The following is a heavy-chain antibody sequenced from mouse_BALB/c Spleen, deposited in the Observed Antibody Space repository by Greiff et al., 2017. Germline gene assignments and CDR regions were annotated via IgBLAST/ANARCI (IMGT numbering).Heavy chain of an antibody. Sequence: QVQLQQSGAELVRPGVSVKISCKGSGYTFTDYAMHWVKQSHAKSLEWIGVISTYYGDASYNQKFKGKATMTVDKSSSTAYMELARLTSEDSAIYYCAREKLIRLTGAMDYWGQGTSVTVSS. J-gene: IGHJ4*01. D-gene: IGHD1-1*01. V-gene: IGHV1S137*01. CDR3: AREKLIRLTGAMDY. CDR1: GYTFTDYA. CDR2: ISTYYGDA.